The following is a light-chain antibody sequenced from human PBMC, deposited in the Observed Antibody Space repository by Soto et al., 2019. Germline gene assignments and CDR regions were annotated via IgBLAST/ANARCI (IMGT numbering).Light chain of an antibody. CDR1: SSDVGGYNF. Sequence: QSALTQPASVSGSPGQSITISCTGTSSDVGGYNFVSWYHQHPGKAPKLMIYDVNHRPSGDSNRFSGSKSGNTASLTISGLQPEDEADYYCSSYSSTTTHVVFGGGTQLTVL. CDR3: SSYSSTTTHVV. V-gene: IGLV2-14*03. CDR2: DVN. J-gene: IGLJ2*01.